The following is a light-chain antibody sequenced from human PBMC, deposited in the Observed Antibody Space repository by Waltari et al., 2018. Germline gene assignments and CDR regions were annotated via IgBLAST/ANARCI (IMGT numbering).Light chain of an antibody. Sequence: EIVFTQSPAILSLSPGERATLSCRASQSVSGSLAWYQQKPGQASRIRVYGASTRSTGIPDRFSGSWSGTDFTLTLSSLEPEDFAVYYCQQYSNWPLTFGGGTKVEIK. CDR1: QSVSGS. V-gene: IGKV3-15*01. J-gene: IGKJ4*01. CDR3: QQYSNWPLT. CDR2: GAS.